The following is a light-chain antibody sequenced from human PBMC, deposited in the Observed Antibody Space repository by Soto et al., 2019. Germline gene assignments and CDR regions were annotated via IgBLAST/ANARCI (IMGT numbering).Light chain of an antibody. Sequence: DVQMTQSPSTLSASVGDRVTITCRASQSIDSSLAWFQQKPGKAPRLLIYKASTLESGVPSRFSGSGSGTEFTLTISSVQPDDFATYYCQQYYNFWTFGQGTRVEIK. CDR2: KAS. CDR1: QSIDSS. V-gene: IGKV1-5*03. CDR3: QQYYNFWT. J-gene: IGKJ1*01.